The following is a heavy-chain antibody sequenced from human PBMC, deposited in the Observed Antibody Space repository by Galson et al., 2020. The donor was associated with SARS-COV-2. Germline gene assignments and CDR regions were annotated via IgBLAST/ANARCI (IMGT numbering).Heavy chain of an antibody. CDR1: GFTFSSYA. V-gene: IGHV3-30*04. J-gene: IGHJ5*02. Sequence: GGSLRLTCAASGFTFSSYAMHWVRQAPGKGLEWVAVISYDGSNKYYADSVKGRFTISRDNAKNTLYLQMNSLRAEDTAVYYCARDGGGWFDPWGQGTLVTVSS. D-gene: IGHD3-16*01. CDR3: ARDGGGWFDP. CDR2: ISYDGSNK.